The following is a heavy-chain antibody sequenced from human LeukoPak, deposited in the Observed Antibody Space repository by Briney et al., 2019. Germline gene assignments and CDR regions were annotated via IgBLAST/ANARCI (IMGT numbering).Heavy chain of an antibody. D-gene: IGHD1-14*01. CDR3: AKRRQSGIGSLYYFDS. V-gene: IGHV3-23*01. CDR1: GFTFNNYA. CDR2: ISTSGDST. Sequence: GGSLRLSCAASGFTFNNYAMSWVRQAPGMRLEWVSAISTSGDSTYYRDSVKGRFTISRDNSKNTLFLQMNSLAAEDMAIYFCAKRRQSGIGSLYYFDSWGQGTLVIVSS. J-gene: IGHJ4*02.